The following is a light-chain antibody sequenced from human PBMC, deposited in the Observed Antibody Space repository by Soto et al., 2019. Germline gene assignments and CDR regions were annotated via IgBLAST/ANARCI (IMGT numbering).Light chain of an antibody. J-gene: IGKJ1*01. Sequence: DIQMTQSPSSLSASVEDRVIITCRAGQSVSNHLNWYQQKPGEAPKLLIFAASSLQSGVASRFSGSRSGPVFTLTISRLQPEDFATYYCQQSYSSPPTFGRGTKVDI. CDR2: AAS. CDR1: QSVSNH. V-gene: IGKV1-39*01. CDR3: QQSYSSPPT.